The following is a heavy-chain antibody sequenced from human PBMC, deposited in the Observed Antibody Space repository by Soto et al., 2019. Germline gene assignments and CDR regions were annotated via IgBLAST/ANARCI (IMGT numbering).Heavy chain of an antibody. CDR3: ARARGSDFWSGYYSYYHYYGMDV. CDR2: INHSGST. CDR1: GGSFSGYY. V-gene: IGHV4-34*01. J-gene: IGHJ6*02. D-gene: IGHD3-3*01. Sequence: PSETLSLTCAVYGGSFSGYYWSWIRQPPGKGLEWIGEINHSGSTNYNPSLKSRVTISVDTSKNQFSLKLSSVTAADTAVYYCARARGSDFWSGYYSYYHYYGMDVWGQGTTVTVSS.